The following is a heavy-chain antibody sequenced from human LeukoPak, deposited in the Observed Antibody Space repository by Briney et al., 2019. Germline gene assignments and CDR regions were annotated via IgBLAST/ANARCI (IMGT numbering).Heavy chain of an antibody. CDR1: GYSFTSYW. CDR3: ARLQDGYGYYYYYYMDV. D-gene: IGHD5-18*01. J-gene: IGHJ6*03. V-gene: IGHV5-51*01. CDR2: IYPGDSDT. Sequence: GESLKISCKGSGYSFTSYWIGWVRQMPGKGLEWMGIIYPGDSDTRYSPSFQGQVTISADKSISTAYLQWSSLKASDTAMYYCARLQDGYGYYYYYYMDVWGKGTTVTVSS.